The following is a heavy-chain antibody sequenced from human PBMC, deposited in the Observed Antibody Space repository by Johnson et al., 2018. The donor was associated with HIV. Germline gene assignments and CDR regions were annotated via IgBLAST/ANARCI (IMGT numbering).Heavy chain of an antibody. CDR2: ISSSGSTI. D-gene: IGHD2-2*01. CDR1: GFTFSSYW. J-gene: IGHJ3*02. CDR3: AKDGDDGDEADGTKGAFDI. Sequence: QVQLVESGGGVVQPGGSLRLSCAASGFTFSSYWMSWIRQAPGKGLEWVSYISSSGSTIYYADSVKGRFTISRDNAKNSLYLQMNSLRAEDTALYYCAKDGDDGDEADGTKGAFDIWGQGTMVTVSS. V-gene: IGHV3-11*04.